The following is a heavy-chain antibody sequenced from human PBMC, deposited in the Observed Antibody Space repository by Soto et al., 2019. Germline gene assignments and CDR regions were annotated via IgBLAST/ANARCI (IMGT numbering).Heavy chain of an antibody. J-gene: IGHJ4*02. D-gene: IGHD6-13*01. Sequence: SVKVSCKACGGTFSSYTIAWVRQAPGQGLEWMGEIIPLFGTTNYVEKFQGRLTITADASTSTAYMELSSLRSEDTAMYYCARDSIAAAGTDYWGQGTLVTV. CDR3: ARDSIAAAGTDY. CDR1: GGTFSSYT. V-gene: IGHV1-69*13. CDR2: IIPLFGTT.